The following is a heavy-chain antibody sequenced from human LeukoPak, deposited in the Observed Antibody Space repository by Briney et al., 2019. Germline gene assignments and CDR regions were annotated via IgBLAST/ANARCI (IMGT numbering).Heavy chain of an antibody. CDR1: GFTFSSYW. Sequence: GGSLRLSCAASGFTFSSYWMSWVRQAPGKGLEWVANIKRDGSEKYYVDSVKGRFTISRDNAKNSLYLQMNSLRAEDTAVYYCAREPVLYYYYYYGMDVWGQGTTVTVSS. V-gene: IGHV3-7*01. CDR2: IKRDGSEK. J-gene: IGHJ6*02. CDR3: AREPVLYYYYYYGMDV.